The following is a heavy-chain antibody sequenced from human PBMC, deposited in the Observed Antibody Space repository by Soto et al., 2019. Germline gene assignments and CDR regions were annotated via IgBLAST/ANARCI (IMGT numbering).Heavy chain of an antibody. V-gene: IGHV1-69*02. D-gene: IGHD3-16*01. CDR1: GGTFSSYT. J-gene: IGHJ4*02. CDR3: AGLYTGSAY. CDR2: IIPILGIA. Sequence: QVQLVQSGAEVKKPGSSVKVSCKASGGTFSSYTISWVRQAPGQGLEWMGRIIPILGIANYAQKFQGRVTXSADKATSTAYMELSSLRSEDTAVYYWAGLYTGSAYWGQGTLVTVSS.